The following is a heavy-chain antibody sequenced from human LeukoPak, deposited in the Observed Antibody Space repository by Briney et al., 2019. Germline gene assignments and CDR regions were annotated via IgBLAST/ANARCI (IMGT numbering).Heavy chain of an antibody. J-gene: IGHJ4*02. CDR1: GFTFSDYY. CDR3: ARDPQNYGAVTGLDY. V-gene: IGHV3-11*01. CDR2: ISSSGSTR. Sequence: GGSLRLSCAASGFTFSDYYMSWIRQAPGKGLEWVSYISSSGSTRYYADSVKGRFTISRDNAKNSLYLQMNSLRAEDTAVSSCARDPQNYGAVTGLDYWGQGTLVTVSS. D-gene: IGHD4-17*01.